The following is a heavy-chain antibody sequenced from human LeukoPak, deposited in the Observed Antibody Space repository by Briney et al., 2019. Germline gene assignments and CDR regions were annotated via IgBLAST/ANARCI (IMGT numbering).Heavy chain of an antibody. CDR2: IYYSGST. CDR3: ARHGITMVRGVITHAFDI. J-gene: IGHJ3*02. V-gene: IGHV4-59*08. D-gene: IGHD3-10*01. CDR1: GGSFSGYY. Sequence: SSETLSLTCAVYGGSFSGYYWSWIRQPPGKGLEWIGYIYYSGSTNYNPSLKSRVTISVDTSKNQFSLKLSSVTAADTAVYYCARHGITMVRGVITHAFDIWGQGTMVTVSS.